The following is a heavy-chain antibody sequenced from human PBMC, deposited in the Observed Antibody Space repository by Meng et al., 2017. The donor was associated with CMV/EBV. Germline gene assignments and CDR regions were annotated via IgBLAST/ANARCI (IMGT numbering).Heavy chain of an antibody. J-gene: IGHJ4*02. CDR1: GFTFSDYY. CDR3: ARTPHDFWSGYYFDY. Sequence: LTRAASGFTFSDYYMSWIRQAPGKGLEWVSYISSSGSTIYYADSVKGRFTISRDNAKNSLYLQMNSLRAEDTAVYYCARTPHDFWSGYYFDYWGQGTLVTVSS. D-gene: IGHD3-3*01. CDR2: ISSSGSTI. V-gene: IGHV3-11*01.